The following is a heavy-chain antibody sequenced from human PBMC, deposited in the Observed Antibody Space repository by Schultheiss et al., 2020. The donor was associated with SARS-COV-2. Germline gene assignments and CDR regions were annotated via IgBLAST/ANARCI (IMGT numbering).Heavy chain of an antibody. CDR1: GGSISSGYY. Sequence: SETLSLTCTVSGGSISSGYYWGWIRQPPGKGLEWIGSIYHSGSTYYNPSLKSRVTISVDTSKNQFSLKLSSVTAADTAVYYCARDEWGAFDIWGQGTMVTVSS. J-gene: IGHJ3*02. CDR2: IYHSGST. D-gene: IGHD1-26*01. V-gene: IGHV4-38-2*02. CDR3: ARDEWGAFDI.